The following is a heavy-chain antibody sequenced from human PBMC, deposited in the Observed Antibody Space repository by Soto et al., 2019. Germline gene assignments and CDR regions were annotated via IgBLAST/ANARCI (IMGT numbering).Heavy chain of an antibody. CDR1: GYTFTGYG. Sequence: QVQLVQSGAEVKKPGASVKVSCKASGYTFTGYGISWVRQAPGQGLEWMRWISAYNGNTNYAQKLQGRVTMTTDTSTSTDYMELRSLRSDDTAVYYCASGSGWYPTYYFDYWGQGTLVTVSS. V-gene: IGHV1-18*01. CDR3: ASGSGWYPTYYFDY. D-gene: IGHD6-19*01. CDR2: ISAYNGNT. J-gene: IGHJ4*02.